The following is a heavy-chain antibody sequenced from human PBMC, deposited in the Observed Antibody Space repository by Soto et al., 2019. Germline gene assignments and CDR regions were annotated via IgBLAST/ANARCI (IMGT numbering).Heavy chain of an antibody. CDR1: GYSISSGYY. V-gene: IGHV4-38-2*02. CDR2: IYHSGST. CDR3: AGGYYYDSSGYYYVGGWFDP. D-gene: IGHD3-22*01. J-gene: IGHJ5*02. Sequence: SETLSLTCTVSGYSISSGYYWGWIRQPPGKGLEWIGSIYHSGSTYYNPSLKSRVTISVDTSKNQFSLKLSSVTAADTAVYYCAGGYYYDSSGYYYVGGWFDPWGQGTLVTVPQ.